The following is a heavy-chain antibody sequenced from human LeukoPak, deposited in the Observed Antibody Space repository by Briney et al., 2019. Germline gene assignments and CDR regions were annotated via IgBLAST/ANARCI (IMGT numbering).Heavy chain of an antibody. CDR1: GYSFTNYW. V-gene: IGHV5-51*01. Sequence: GESLKISCKDSGYSFTNYWIGWVRQMPGKGLEWMGTIHSADSNTKYSPSFQGQVTISVDKSVSTAFLQWSGLKASDTAMYYCAGARHGDFRWDYWGQGTLVTVSS. CDR2: IHSADSNT. CDR3: AGARHGDFRWDY. D-gene: IGHD4-17*01. J-gene: IGHJ4*02.